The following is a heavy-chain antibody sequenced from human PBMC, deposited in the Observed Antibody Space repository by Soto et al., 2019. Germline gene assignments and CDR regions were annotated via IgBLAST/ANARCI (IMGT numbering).Heavy chain of an antibody. CDR3: ARDFECSGGSCYYGMDV. D-gene: IGHD2-15*01. CDR2: ISSSSSYI. Sequence: GGSLRLSCAASGFTFSSYSMNWVRQAPGKGLEWVSSISSSSSYIYYADSVKGRFTISRDNAKNSLYLQMNSLRAEDTAVYYCARDFECSGGSCYYGMDVWGQGTTVTVSS. CDR1: GFTFSSYS. J-gene: IGHJ6*02. V-gene: IGHV3-21*01.